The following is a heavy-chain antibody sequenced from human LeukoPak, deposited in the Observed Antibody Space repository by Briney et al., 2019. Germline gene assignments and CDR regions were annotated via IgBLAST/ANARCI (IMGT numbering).Heavy chain of an antibody. D-gene: IGHD6-13*01. CDR1: GFTFDDHG. CDR2: INWNGGST. V-gene: IGHV3-20*04. Sequence: GGSLRLSCAASGFTFDDHGMSWVRQAPGKGLEWVSGINWNGGSTGYADSVKGRFTISRDNAKNSLYLQMNSLRVEDTALYFCARGEAAAGHFDYWGQGILVTVSS. CDR3: ARGEAAAGHFDY. J-gene: IGHJ4*02.